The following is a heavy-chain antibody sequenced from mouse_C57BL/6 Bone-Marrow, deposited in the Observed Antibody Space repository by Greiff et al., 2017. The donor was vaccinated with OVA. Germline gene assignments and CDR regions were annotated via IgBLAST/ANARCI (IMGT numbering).Heavy chain of an antibody. CDR2: ISSGSSTI. CDR3: ARMVTNAMDD. CDR1: GFTFSDYG. J-gene: IGHJ4*01. Sequence: EVMLVESGGGLVKPGGSLKLSCAASGFTFSDYGMHWVRQAPEKGLEWVAYISSGSSTIYYADTVKGRFTISRDNAKNTLFLQMTSLRSEDTAMYYCARMVTNAMDDWGQGTSGTVSS. V-gene: IGHV5-17*01. D-gene: IGHD2-2*01.